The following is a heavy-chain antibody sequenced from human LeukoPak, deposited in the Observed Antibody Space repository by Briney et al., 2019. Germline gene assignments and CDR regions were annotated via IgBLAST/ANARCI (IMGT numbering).Heavy chain of an antibody. D-gene: IGHD3-22*01. CDR2: INPNSGGT. CDR3: ARAAPNYYDSSGSLRNPYFDY. J-gene: IGHJ4*02. CDR1: GYTFTGYY. Sequence: ASVKVSCKASGYTFTGYYMHWARQAPGQGLEWMGRINPNSGGTNYAQKFQGRVTMTRDTSISTAYMELSRLRSDDTAVYFCARAAPNYYDSSGSLRNPYFDYWGQGTLVTVSS. V-gene: IGHV1-2*06.